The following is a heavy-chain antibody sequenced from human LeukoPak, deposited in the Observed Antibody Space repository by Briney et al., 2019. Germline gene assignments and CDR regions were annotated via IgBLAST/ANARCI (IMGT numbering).Heavy chain of an antibody. Sequence: GGSPRLSCAASGFTFSDYYMSWIRQAPGKGLEWVSFISTSSSYIYYADSVKGRFIISRDNAKDSLYLQMNSLRVEDTAVYYCLRGDRRDYWGQGTLVTVSS. J-gene: IGHJ4*02. CDR2: ISTSSSYI. CDR1: GFTFSDYY. CDR3: LRGDRRDY. V-gene: IGHV3-11*06.